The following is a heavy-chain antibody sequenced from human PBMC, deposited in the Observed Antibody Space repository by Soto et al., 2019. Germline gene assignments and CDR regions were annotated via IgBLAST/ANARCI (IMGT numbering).Heavy chain of an antibody. D-gene: IGHD2-15*01. J-gene: IGHJ6*03. CDR2: ISGSGGST. V-gene: IGHV3-23*01. CDR1: GFTFSSYA. CDR3: AKGVQKSWWTYYYYYMGV. Sequence: EVQLLESGGGLVQPGGSLRLSCAASGFTFSSYAMSWVRQAPGKGLEWVSAISGSGGSTYYADSVKGRFTISRDNSKNTLYLQRNRLRAEDTAVYYCAKGVQKSWWTYYYYYMGVWGKGTTVTVSS.